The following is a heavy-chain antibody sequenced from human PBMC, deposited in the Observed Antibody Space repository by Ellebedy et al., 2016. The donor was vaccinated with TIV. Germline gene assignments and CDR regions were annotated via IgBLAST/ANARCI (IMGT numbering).Heavy chain of an antibody. D-gene: IGHD2-21*01. J-gene: IGHJ4*02. CDR2: ISNNGGST. V-gene: IGHV3-64D*09. CDR3: VPRMVVAFEY. Sequence: PGGSLRLSCSASGLTFRNYAMYWVRQAPGKGLEYVSAISNNGGSTYYADSVKGRFTISRDNSKNTLYLQMSSLTPEDTAVYYCVPRMVVAFEYWGQGTLVTVSS. CDR1: GLTFRNYA.